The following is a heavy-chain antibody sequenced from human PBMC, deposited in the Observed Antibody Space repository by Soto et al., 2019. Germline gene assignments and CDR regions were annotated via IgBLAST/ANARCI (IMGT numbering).Heavy chain of an antibody. V-gene: IGHV4-4*07. CDR2: IYTSGST. CDR1: GAFISGYY. Sequence: SETLSLTCTVSGAFISGYYWSWIRQPAGKGLEWVGRIYTSGSTKYSPSLKSRATMSVDTSKKQFSLKLNSVTAADTAVYYCARESTVAGTDNWFDSWGQGTLVTVSS. D-gene: IGHD6-13*01. J-gene: IGHJ5*01. CDR3: ARESTVAGTDNWFDS.